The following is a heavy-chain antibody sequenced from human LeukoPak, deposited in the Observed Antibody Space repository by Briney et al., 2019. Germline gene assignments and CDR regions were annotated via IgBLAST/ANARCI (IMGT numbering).Heavy chain of an antibody. D-gene: IGHD3-22*01. J-gene: IGHJ4*02. CDR3: ARLWDCYDSSGYYSYYFDY. Sequence: KPSETLSLTCTASGGSISSYYWSWIRQPPGKGLEWIGYIYYSGSTNYNPSLKSRVTISVDTSKNQFSLKLSSVTAADTAVYYCARLWDCYDSSGYYSYYFDYWGQGTLVTVSS. CDR1: GGSISSYY. CDR2: IYYSGST. V-gene: IGHV4-59*08.